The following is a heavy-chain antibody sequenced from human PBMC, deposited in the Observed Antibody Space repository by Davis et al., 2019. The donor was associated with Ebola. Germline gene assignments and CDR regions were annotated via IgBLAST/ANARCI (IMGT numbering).Heavy chain of an antibody. CDR3: AREGGTVVTPRDAFDI. J-gene: IGHJ3*02. CDR1: GFTFSSYW. Sequence: GESLKISCAASGFTFSSYWMHWVRQAPGKGLVWVSRINSDGSSTSYADSVKGRLTISRDNAKNTLYLQMNRLRAEDTAVYYCAREGGTVVTPRDAFDIWGQGTMVTVSS. D-gene: IGHD4-23*01. CDR2: INSDGSST. V-gene: IGHV3-74*01.